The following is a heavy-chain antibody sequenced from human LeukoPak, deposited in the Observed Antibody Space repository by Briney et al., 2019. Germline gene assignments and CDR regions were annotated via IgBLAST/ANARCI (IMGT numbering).Heavy chain of an antibody. V-gene: IGHV5-51*01. D-gene: IGHD6-19*01. CDR3: ARRKTNRRNSSGHTGGGY. CDR2: IYPDDSET. CDR1: GYSFSNYW. J-gene: IGHJ4*02. Sequence: GESLKISCKGSGYSFSNYWIGWVRQMPGKGLEWIGIIYPDDSETRYSPSFRGQVTISADKSINTAYLQWRSLKASDTAMYYCARRKTNRRNSSGHTGGGYWGQGTLVTVSS.